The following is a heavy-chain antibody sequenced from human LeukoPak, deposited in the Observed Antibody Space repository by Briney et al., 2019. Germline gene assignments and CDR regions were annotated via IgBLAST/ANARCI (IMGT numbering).Heavy chain of an antibody. J-gene: IGHJ4*02. Sequence: GGSLRVSCAASGFTLSHYAMHWVRQAPGKGLEWVAVISSDENKKFYADSVRGRLTIIRDSPKNTLHLQMNSLRPEDTAVYYCARGANSGYYFAPFDYWGQGTLVTVSS. CDR2: ISSDENKK. V-gene: IGHV3-30-3*01. CDR1: GFTLSHYA. D-gene: IGHD3-22*01. CDR3: ARGANSGYYFAPFDY.